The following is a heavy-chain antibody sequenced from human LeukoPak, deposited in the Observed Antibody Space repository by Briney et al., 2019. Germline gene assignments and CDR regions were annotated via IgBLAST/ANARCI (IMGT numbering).Heavy chain of an antibody. V-gene: IGHV3-23*01. D-gene: IGHD3-3*01. CDR1: GFTFSSYA. J-gene: IGHJ4*02. Sequence: GGSLRLSCAASGFTFSSYAMNWVRQTPGKGLEWVSGISGGDDRTDYADSVKGRFTISRDNAKNMLYMEMTSLRAEDTALYYCAKDWDPYGFWNGKGVVGHYFDYWGPGTLVTVSS. CDR2: ISGGDDRT. CDR3: AKDWDPYGFWNGKGVVGHYFDY.